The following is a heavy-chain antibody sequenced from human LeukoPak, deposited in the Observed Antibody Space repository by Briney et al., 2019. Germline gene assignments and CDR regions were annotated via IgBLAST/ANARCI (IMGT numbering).Heavy chain of an antibody. J-gene: IGHJ4*02. V-gene: IGHV3-21*01. Sequence: GGSLRLSCAASGFTFSSYSMNWVRQAPGKGLEWVSSISSSSSYIYYADSVKGRFTISRDNAKNSLYLQMNSLRAEDTAVYYCAKDQVIYSSGYYYVPPCFDYWGQGTLVTVSS. D-gene: IGHD3-22*01. CDR3: AKDQVIYSSGYYYVPPCFDY. CDR1: GFTFSSYS. CDR2: ISSSSSYI.